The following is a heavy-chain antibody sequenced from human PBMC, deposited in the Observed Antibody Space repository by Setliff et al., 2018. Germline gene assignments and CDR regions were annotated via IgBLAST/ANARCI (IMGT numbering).Heavy chain of an antibody. CDR2: INPSGGLT. CDR1: GYTLTKYY. V-gene: IGHV1-46*01. Sequence: ASVKVSCKASGYTLTKYYMHWVRQAPGQGLEWMGIINPSGGLTRYAQKFQGRVTMTRDTSTSTVYMEVSSLRSEDTAVYYCTRGPGPWVVVAMPFDCWGQGTLVTVSS. CDR3: TRGPGPWVVVAMPFDC. D-gene: IGHD5-12*01. J-gene: IGHJ4*02.